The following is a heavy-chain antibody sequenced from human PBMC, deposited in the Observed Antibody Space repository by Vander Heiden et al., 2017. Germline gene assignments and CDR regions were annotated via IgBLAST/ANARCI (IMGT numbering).Heavy chain of an antibody. V-gene: IGHV3-30*04. CDR1: GFTFSNHA. J-gene: IGHJ4*02. CDR3: ATSGGNYYDTSGYFYY. CDR2: ISYDGSKK. D-gene: IGHD3-22*01. Sequence: QVQLVESGGGVVQPGRSLRLSCAASGFTFSNHAIDWVRQAPGKGPEWVPIISYDGSKKFYADSVKGRFTISRDNSKSTLYLQMNSLRPEDTAVYYCATSGGNYYDTSGYFYYWGQGTLVTVSS.